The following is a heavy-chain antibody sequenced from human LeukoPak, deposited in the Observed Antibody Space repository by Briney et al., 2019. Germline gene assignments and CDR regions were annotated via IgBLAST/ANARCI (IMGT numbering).Heavy chain of an antibody. J-gene: IGHJ5*02. Sequence: SETLSLTCTISGGSINITPHYWGWVRQPPGKGLEWIGSISYSASTFFNPSLKSRISLSVDASRNQFSLKLNSVTAEDTAMYFCAKIVVSGTNWFDPWGQGSLVIVSS. D-gene: IGHD6-19*01. V-gene: IGHV4-39*01. CDR1: GGSINITPHY. CDR2: ISYSAST. CDR3: AKIVVSGTNWFDP.